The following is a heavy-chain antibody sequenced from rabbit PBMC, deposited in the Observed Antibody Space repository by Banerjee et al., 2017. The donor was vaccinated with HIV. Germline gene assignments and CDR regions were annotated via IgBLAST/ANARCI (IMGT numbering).Heavy chain of an antibody. V-gene: IGHV1S45*01. Sequence: QEQLKETGGGLVQPGGSLTLSCKASEFDFSSYYMSWVRQAPGKGLEWIGIIYAGKGSTDYASWVNGRFTVSKTSSTTVTLQMTSLTAADTATYFCARGAGIHYADLWGQGTLVTVS. CDR1: EFDFSSYYM. D-gene: IGHD4-2*01. CDR2: IYAGKGST. J-gene: IGHJ4*01. CDR3: ARGAGIHYADL.